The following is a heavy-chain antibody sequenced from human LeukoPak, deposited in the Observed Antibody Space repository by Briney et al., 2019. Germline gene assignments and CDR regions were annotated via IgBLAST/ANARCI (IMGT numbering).Heavy chain of an antibody. CDR2: INPNSGGT. CDR1: GYTFTGYY. V-gene: IGHV1-2*06. D-gene: IGHD3-3*01. Sequence: GASVKVSCKASGYTFTGYYMHWVRQAPGQGLEWMGRINPNSGGTNYAQKFQGRVTMTRDTSISTAYMELSRLRSDDTAVYYCASGGGFLEWLSINPDYFDYWGQGTLVTVSS. J-gene: IGHJ4*02. CDR3: ASGGGFLEWLSINPDYFDY.